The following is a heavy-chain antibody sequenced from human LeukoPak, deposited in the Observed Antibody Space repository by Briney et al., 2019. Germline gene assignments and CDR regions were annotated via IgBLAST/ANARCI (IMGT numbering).Heavy chain of an antibody. CDR2: ISSSSSYT. D-gene: IGHD4-11*01. Sequence: GGSLRLSCAASGFTFSDYYISWIRQAPGKGLEWASYISSSSSYTNYADSVKGRFTISRDNAKNSLYLQMNSLRAEDTAVYYCARAPHYSNYGPYYYGMDVWGQGTTVTVSS. V-gene: IGHV3-11*06. CDR3: ARAPHYSNYGPYYYGMDV. J-gene: IGHJ6*02. CDR1: GFTFSDYY.